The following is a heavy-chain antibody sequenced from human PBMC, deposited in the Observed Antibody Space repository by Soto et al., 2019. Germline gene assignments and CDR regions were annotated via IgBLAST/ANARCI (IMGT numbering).Heavy chain of an antibody. CDR2: IYYSGST. Sequence: SETLSLTCTVSGGSISSGGYYWILIRQHPGKGLEWIGYIYYSGSTYYNPSLKSRVTISVDTSKNQFSLKLSSVTAADTAVYYCARGQWLVAYYYYYMDVWGKGTTVTVSS. D-gene: IGHD6-19*01. J-gene: IGHJ6*03. V-gene: IGHV4-31*03. CDR3: ARGQWLVAYYYYYMDV. CDR1: GGSISSGGYY.